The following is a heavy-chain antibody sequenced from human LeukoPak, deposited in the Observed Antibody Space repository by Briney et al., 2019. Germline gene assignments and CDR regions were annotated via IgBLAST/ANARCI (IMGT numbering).Heavy chain of an antibody. V-gene: IGHV1-24*01. CDR1: GYTLTELS. D-gene: IGHD6-19*01. Sequence: GASVKVSCKVSGYTLTELSMHWVRQAPGKGLEWMGGFDPEDGETIYAQKFQGRVTMTEDTSTDTAYMELSSLRSDDTAVYYCARGDSSGWTDAFDIWGQGTMVTVSS. J-gene: IGHJ3*02. CDR3: ARGDSSGWTDAFDI. CDR2: FDPEDGET.